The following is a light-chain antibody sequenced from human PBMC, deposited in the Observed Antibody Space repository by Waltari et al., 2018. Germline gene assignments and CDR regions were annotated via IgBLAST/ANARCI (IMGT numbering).Light chain of an antibody. CDR2: LGS. CDR3: MQSLQTPIT. J-gene: IGKJ5*01. Sequence: DIVMTQSPLSLSVTPGEPASISCRSSQSLLHRIGYNYLDWYLQKPGQSPQLLIYLGSTRASGVPDRFSGSVSGTDFTLKISAVEAEDVGIYYCMQSLQTPITFGQGTRLEIK. CDR1: QSLLHRIGYNY. V-gene: IGKV2-28*01.